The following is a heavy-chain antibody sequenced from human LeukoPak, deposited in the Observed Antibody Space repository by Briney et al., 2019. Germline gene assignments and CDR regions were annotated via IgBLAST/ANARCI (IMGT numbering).Heavy chain of an antibody. CDR2: INSGGGGT. J-gene: IGHJ4*02. CDR1: GYTFTNHY. V-gene: IGHV1-46*01. Sequence: GASVKVSCKASGYTFTNHYIHWVRQAPGQGLEWMGMINSGGGGTGYAQKFQSRVTLTRDTSTSTVYMELSSLRSEDTAVYYCARDRRISTAGFTFDHWGQGTLVTVSS. CDR3: ARDRRISTAGFTFDH. D-gene: IGHD6-13*01.